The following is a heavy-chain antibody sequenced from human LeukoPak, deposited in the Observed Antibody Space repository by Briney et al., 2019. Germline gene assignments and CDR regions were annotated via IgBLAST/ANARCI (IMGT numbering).Heavy chain of an antibody. CDR1: GFAFSSYS. V-gene: IGHV3-48*01. CDR3: AREDDHDAFDI. CDR2: ISSSSSTV. D-gene: IGHD3-3*01. J-gene: IGHJ3*02. Sequence: GGSLRLSCAASGFAFSSYSMNWVRQAPGKGLEWVSYISSSSSTVYYADSVKGRFTISRDNAKNSLYLQMNSLRAEDTAVYYCAREDDHDAFDIWGQGTMVTVSS.